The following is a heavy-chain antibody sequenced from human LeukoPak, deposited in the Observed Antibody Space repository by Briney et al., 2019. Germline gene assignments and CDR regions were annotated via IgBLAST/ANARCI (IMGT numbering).Heavy chain of an antibody. CDR1: GFTFNTFD. V-gene: IGHV3-48*01. J-gene: IGHJ6*02. Sequence: GGSLRLSCAASGFTFNTFDMTWVRQAPGKGLEWVSYISSGSSSRYYADSVMGRFTISRDNAKNSLYLQMNSLRAEDTAVYFCARLRYYAVDVWGQGTTVIVSS. CDR3: ARLRYYAVDV. CDR2: ISSGSSSR.